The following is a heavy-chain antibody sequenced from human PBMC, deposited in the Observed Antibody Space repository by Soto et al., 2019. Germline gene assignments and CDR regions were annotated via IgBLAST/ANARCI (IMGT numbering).Heavy chain of an antibody. CDR3: ARHLWVGSSWYLGAFDI. CDR1: GDSISSSIYY. Sequence: SETLSLTCTVSGDSISSSIYYWGWIRQPPGKGLEWIGYIYYSGSTNYNPSLKSRVTISVDTSKNQFSLKLSSVTAADTAVYYCARHLWVGSSWYLGAFDIWGQGTMVTVSS. J-gene: IGHJ3*02. V-gene: IGHV4-61*05. CDR2: IYYSGST. D-gene: IGHD6-13*01.